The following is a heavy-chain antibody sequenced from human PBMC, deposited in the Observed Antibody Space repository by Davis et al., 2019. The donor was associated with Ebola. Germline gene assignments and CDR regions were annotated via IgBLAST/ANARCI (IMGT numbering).Heavy chain of an antibody. J-gene: IGHJ5*02. V-gene: IGHV4-59*12. CDR3: ARGTAYGGNSVWFDP. Sequence: SETLSLTCSVSGGSIVGYHWSWVRQPPGKGLEWIGYMYYSGGTNYNPSLKSRVTISADTSKNQFSLKLSSVTAADTAVYYCARGTAYGGNSVWFDPWGQGTLVTVSS. CDR1: GGSIVGYH. D-gene: IGHD4-23*01. CDR2: MYYSGGT.